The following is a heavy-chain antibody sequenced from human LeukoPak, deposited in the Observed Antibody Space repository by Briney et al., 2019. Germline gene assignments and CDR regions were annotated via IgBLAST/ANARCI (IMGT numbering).Heavy chain of an antibody. CDR1: GFTFSSYW. V-gene: IGHV3-74*01. J-gene: IGHJ4*02. D-gene: IGHD6-13*01. CDR2: INSDGSRT. CDR3: ARSIAAAATQDY. Sequence: GGSLRLSCAASGFTFSSYWMHWVCQAPGKGLVWVSRINSDGSRTSYADSVKGRFTISRDNSKNTLYLQMNSLRAEDTAVYYCARSIAAAATQDYWGQGTLVTVSS.